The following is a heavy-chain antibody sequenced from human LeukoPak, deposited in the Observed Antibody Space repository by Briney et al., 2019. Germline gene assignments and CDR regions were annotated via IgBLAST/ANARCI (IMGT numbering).Heavy chain of an antibody. D-gene: IGHD2-2*01. CDR2: IYSGDNK. CDR1: RISEY. CDR3: ASSTSTPGGFDF. V-gene: IGHV3-66*01. Sequence: GGPQTLPCAASRISEYMIRVRQAPGTGLEWVSVIYSGDNKYYANSVKGRFTISRDNSQRMLYLQMNSLRAEDTSVYYCASSTSTPGGFDFWGQGTLVTVSS. J-gene: IGHJ4*02.